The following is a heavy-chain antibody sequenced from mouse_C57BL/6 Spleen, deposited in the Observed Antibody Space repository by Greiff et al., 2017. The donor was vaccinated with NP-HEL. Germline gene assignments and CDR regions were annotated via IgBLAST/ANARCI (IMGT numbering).Heavy chain of an antibody. Sequence: VQLKESGAELVRPGASVKLSCTASGFNIKDDYMHWVKQRPEQGLEWIGWIDPENGDTKYDSKFQGKATITADKSSNTAYLQLSSLTSEDTAVYYCTTKFYYDYDGYYFDYWGQGTTLTVSA. J-gene: IGHJ2*01. V-gene: IGHV14-4*01. CDR1: GFNIKDDY. CDR3: TTKFYYDYDGYYFDY. CDR2: IDPENGDT. D-gene: IGHD2-4*01.